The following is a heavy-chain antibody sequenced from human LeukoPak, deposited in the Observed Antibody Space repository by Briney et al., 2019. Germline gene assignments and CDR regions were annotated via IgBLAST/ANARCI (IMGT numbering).Heavy chain of an antibody. J-gene: IGHJ3*02. V-gene: IGHV3-53*01. Sequence: GGSLRLSCAASGFTVSSNYISWVRQAPGKGLAGVSEIYSDGSTYYAASVKGRFSISRDNSKNTVYLQMNSLRAEDTAVYYCARELREHGVFDIWGQGTMVTVSS. CDR1: GFTVSSNY. CDR3: ARELREHGVFDI. D-gene: IGHD1-26*01. CDR2: IYSDGST.